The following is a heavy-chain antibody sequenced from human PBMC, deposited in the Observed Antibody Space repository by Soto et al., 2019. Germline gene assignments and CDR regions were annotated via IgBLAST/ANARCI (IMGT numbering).Heavy chain of an antibody. CDR2: ISAYNGNT. V-gene: IGHV1-18*01. Sequence: QVQLVQSGAEVKKPGASVKVSCKASGYTFTSYGISWVRQAPGQGLEWMGWISAYNGNTNYAQKLQGRVTMTTDTATSTAYMELRSLRSDDTAVYYCARDDYSNSGHYYYGMDVWGQGTTVTVSS. CDR1: GYTFTSYG. J-gene: IGHJ6*02. CDR3: ARDDYSNSGHYYYGMDV. D-gene: IGHD4-4*01.